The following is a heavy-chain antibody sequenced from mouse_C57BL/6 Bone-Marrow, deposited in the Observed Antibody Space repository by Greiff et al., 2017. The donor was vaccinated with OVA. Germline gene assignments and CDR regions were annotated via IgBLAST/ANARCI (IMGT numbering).Heavy chain of an antibody. CDR1: GFNIKDDY. CDR2: IDPENGDT. CDR3: TTDYGSSYCWYFDV. D-gene: IGHD1-1*01. V-gene: IGHV14-4*01. J-gene: IGHJ1*03. Sequence: EVKLMESGAELVRPGASVKLSCTASGFNIKDDYMHWVKQRPEQGLEWIGWIDPENGDTEYASKFQGKATITADTSSNTAYLQLSSLTSEDTAVYYCTTDYGSSYCWYFDVWGTGTTVTVSS.